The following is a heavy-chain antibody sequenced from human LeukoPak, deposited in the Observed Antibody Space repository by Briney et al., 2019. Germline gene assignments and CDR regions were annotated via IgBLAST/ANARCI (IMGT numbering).Heavy chain of an antibody. CDR2: ISYDGSDK. D-gene: IGHD3-22*01. CDR1: GFTFSSYA. Sequence: PGRSLRLSCATSGFTFSSYAMHWVRQAPGKGLEWVAVISYDGSDKYYADPVKGRFTISRDNSKNTLYLQMNSLRAEDTAVYYCANGGAYDSGGYYGTLAYWGQGTLVTVSS. CDR3: ANGGAYDSGGYYGTLAY. V-gene: IGHV3-30*18. J-gene: IGHJ4*02.